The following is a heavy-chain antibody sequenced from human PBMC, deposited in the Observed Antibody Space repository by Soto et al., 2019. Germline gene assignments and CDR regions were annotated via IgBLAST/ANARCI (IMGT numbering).Heavy chain of an antibody. J-gene: IGHJ6*03. D-gene: IGHD3-3*01. CDR3: ARVGLEWLLFQIDYYYYYMDV. CDR2: IWYDGSNK. V-gene: IGHV3-33*01. Sequence: QVQLVESGGGVVQPGRSLRLSCAASGFTFSSYGMHWVRQAPGKGLEWVAVIWYDGSNKYYADSVKGRFTISRDNSKNTLYLQMNSLRAEDTAVYYCARVGLEWLLFQIDYYYYYMDVWGKGTTVTVSS. CDR1: GFTFSSYG.